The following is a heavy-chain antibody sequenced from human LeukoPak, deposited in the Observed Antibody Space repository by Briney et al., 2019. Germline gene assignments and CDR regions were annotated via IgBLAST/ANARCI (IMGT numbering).Heavy chain of an antibody. V-gene: IGHV3-30*18. Sequence: GGSLRLSCAASGFTFSSYGMHWVRQAPGKGLEWVAVISYDGSNKYYADSVKGRFTISRDNSKNTLYLQMNSLRAEDTAVYYCAKDPVRYCSSTSCYSPDVWGQGPRSPSP. CDR1: GFTFSSYG. CDR3: AKDPVRYCSSTSCYSPDV. D-gene: IGHD2-2*01. J-gene: IGHJ6*02. CDR2: ISYDGSNK.